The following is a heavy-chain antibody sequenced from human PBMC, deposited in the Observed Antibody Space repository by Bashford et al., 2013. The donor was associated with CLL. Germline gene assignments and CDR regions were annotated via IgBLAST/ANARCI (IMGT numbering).Heavy chain of an antibody. CDR3: ARDRYYDFWSGYYIFDY. D-gene: IGHD3-3*01. J-gene: IGHJ4*02. V-gene: IGHV2-70*02. CDR1: GFSLSTSGMC. Sequence: SGPTLVKPTQTLTLTCTFSGFSLSTSGMCVNWIRQSPGKALEWLAFIDWEDTKYYSRSLKTRLTINPDTSKNQFSLQLNSVTPEDTAVYYCARDRYYDFWSGYYIFDYWGQGTLVTVSS. CDR2: IDWEDTK.